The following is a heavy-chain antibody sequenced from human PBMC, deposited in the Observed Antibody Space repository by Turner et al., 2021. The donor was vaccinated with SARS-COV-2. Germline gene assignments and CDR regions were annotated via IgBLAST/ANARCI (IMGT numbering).Heavy chain of an antibody. CDR3: ARDLRRYATAAFDV. CDR1: GFTFNNYA. V-gene: IGHV3-30*04. D-gene: IGHD3-9*01. J-gene: IGHJ3*01. CDR2: ISYDGGNT. Sequence: QVQLVESGGGVVQPGRSLRLSCAASGFTFNNYAFHWVRQAPCEGLEWLSVISYDGGNTYFADSLKDRFTISRDNSKNTLYLQMNSLRAEDTAVYYCARDLRRYATAAFDVWGQGTMVTVSS.